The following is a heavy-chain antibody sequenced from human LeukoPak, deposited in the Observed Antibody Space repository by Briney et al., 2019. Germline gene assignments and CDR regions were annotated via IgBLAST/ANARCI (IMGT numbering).Heavy chain of an antibody. CDR1: GFTFSNYW. CDR2: IKQDGSEK. J-gene: IGHJ4*02. V-gene: IGHV3-7*01. Sequence: PGGSLRLSCAASGFTFSNYWMTWVRQAPGKGLEWVASIKQDGSEKYYVDSVKGRFTISRDNAKNSLYLQMNSLRAEDTAVYYCARTPSDYGGNDYFDYWGQGTLVTVSS. D-gene: IGHD4-23*01. CDR3: ARTPSDYGGNDYFDY.